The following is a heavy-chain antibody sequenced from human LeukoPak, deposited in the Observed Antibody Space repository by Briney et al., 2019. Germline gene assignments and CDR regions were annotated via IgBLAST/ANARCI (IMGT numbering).Heavy chain of an antibody. D-gene: IGHD6-13*01. CDR3: ARGIAAAGTCWFDP. V-gene: IGHV4-61*02. J-gene: IGHJ5*02. Sequence: RPSETLSLTCTVPGDSISSGSYYWGWIRQPAGKGLEWIVRIYTSGSTNYNPSLKSRVTISVDPSKNQFSLKLSSVTAADTAVYYCARGIAAAGTCWFDPWGQGTLVTVSS. CDR2: IYTSGST. CDR1: GDSISSGSYY.